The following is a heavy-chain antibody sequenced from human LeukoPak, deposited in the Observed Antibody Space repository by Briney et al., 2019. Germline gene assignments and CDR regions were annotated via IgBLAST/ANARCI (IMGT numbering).Heavy chain of an antibody. D-gene: IGHD6-13*01. V-gene: IGHV1-2*02. CDR1: GYTFTGYY. CDR3: ARSIAAAGYDAFDI. Sequence: ASVKVSCKASGYTFTGYYMHWARQAPGQGLEWMGWINPNSGGTNYAQKFQGRVTMTRDTSISTAYMELSRLRSDDTAVYYCARSIAAAGYDAFDIWGQGTMVTVSS. CDR2: INPNSGGT. J-gene: IGHJ3*02.